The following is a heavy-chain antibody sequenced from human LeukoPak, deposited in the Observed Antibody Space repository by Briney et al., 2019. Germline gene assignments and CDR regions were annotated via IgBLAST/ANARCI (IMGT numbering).Heavy chain of an antibody. D-gene: IGHD1/OR15-1a*01. CDR3: AREAVMPVAPVKIGTSDRPLYEYYGLDV. CDR1: GFTVSSNY. Sequence: GGSLRLSCAASGFTVSSNYMSWVRQAPGKGLEWVSIIYSGGSTSYADSVKGRFTISRDNSKNTLYLQMNSLRADDTAVYYCAREAVMPVAPVKIGTSDRPLYEYYGLDVWGQGTTVTVS. CDR2: IYSGGST. V-gene: IGHV3-66*01. J-gene: IGHJ6*02.